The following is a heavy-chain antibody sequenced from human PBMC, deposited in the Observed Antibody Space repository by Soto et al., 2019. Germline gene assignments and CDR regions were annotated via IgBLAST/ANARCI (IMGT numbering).Heavy chain of an antibody. CDR3: GRDRSLDRQVAPDY. J-gene: IGHJ4*02. V-gene: IGHV1-18*01. CDR1: GYTFTNYD. CDR2: ISSYNGNT. Sequence: ASVKVSCKASGYTFTNYDFSWVRQAPGQGLEWMGWISSYNGNTNFAQKFQDRVTMTTDTSTSTAYMELRSLRSDDTAVYYCGRDRSLDRQVAPDYWGQGTLVTVSS.